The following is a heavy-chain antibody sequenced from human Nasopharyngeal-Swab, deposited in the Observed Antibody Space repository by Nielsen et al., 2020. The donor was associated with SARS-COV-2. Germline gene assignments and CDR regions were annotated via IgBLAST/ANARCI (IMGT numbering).Heavy chain of an antibody. CDR3: ARVLVSLTGDLDS. J-gene: IGHJ4*02. CDR1: GGSFSGYY. V-gene: IGHV4-34*01. Sequence: SETLSLTCAVYGGSFSGYYWNWIRQAPGKGLEWIGEINHSGSTNYNPSLKSRVTISVDPSKNQFSLKLHSVTAADTAVYCCARVLVSLTGDLDSWGRGTPVTVSS. D-gene: IGHD3-10*01. CDR2: INHSGST.